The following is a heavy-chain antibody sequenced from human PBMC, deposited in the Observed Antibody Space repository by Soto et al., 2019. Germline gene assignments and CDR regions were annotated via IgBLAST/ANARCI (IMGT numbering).Heavy chain of an antibody. CDR2: IDSDGSRT. CDR3: VRGLDGHN. Sequence: EVQLVESGGALVQPGGSLRLSCAVSGLTFSSYWMHWVRQAPGKGLEWVSRIDSDGSRTNYADSVKGRFTISRDNAKNTLYLQMNRLRANDTAVYYCVRGLDGHNWGQGTLVIVSS. V-gene: IGHV3-74*01. CDR1: GLTFSSYW. J-gene: IGHJ4*02.